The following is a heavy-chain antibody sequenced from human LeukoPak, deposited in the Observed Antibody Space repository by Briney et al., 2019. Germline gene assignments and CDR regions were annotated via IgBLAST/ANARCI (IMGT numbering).Heavy chain of an antibody. J-gene: IGHJ4*02. V-gene: IGHV3-23*01. CDR2: ITASGGNT. CDR3: AKGNGYSYGRYYFDY. D-gene: IGHD5-18*01. Sequence: PGGSLGLSCAASGFTSSSYAMGWVRQAPGKGLEWVSAITASGGNTYYADSVKGRFTISRDNSKNTLYLQVNSLRAEDTAVYYCAKGNGYSYGRYYFDYWGQGTLVTVSS. CDR1: GFTSSSYA.